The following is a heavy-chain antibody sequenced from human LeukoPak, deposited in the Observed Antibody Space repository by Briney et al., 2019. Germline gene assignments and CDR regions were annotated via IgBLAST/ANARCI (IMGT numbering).Heavy chain of an antibody. CDR1: GVSISSYY. CDR2: IYYSGST. J-gene: IGHJ4*02. Sequence: SETLSLTCIVSGVSISSYYWSWIRQPPGKGLEWIGYIYYSGSTNYNPSLKSRVTISVDTSKNQFSLTLSSVTAADTAVYYCARAVIWLQQPTFDYWGQGTLVTVSS. V-gene: IGHV4-59*01. D-gene: IGHD5-24*01. CDR3: ARAVIWLQQPTFDY.